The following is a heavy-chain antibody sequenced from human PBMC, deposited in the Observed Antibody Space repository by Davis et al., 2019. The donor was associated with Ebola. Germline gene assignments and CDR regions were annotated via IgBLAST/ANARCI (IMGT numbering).Heavy chain of an antibody. CDR1: GFTFSSYT. J-gene: IGHJ3*02. CDR3: ARGAYGDYIVKAFDI. CDR2: ISYDGDNN. V-gene: IGHV3-30*04. Sequence: GGSLRLSCAASGFTFSSYTLHWVHQAPGKGLEWVAVISYDGDNNYHADSVQGRFTISRDNSKNTLYLQMNSLRAEDTAIYYCARGAYGDYIVKAFDIWGQGTKVTVSS. D-gene: IGHD4-17*01.